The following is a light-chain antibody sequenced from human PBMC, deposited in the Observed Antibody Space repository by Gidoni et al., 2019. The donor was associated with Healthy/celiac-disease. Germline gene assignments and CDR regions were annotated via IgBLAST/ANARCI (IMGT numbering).Light chain of an antibody. CDR3: QQYNNWPYT. Sequence: EIVMTQIPATLSVSPGERATLSCRASQSVSSNLAWYQQKPGQAPRLLIYGASTRATGIPARFSGSWSGTEFTLTISSLQSEDFAVYYCQQYNNWPYTFGQGTKLEIK. V-gene: IGKV3-15*01. CDR1: QSVSSN. CDR2: GAS. J-gene: IGKJ2*01.